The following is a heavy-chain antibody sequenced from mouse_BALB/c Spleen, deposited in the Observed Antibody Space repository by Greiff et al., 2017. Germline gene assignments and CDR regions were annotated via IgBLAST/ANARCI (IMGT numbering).Heavy chain of an antibody. D-gene: IGHD2-1*01. CDR3: ARKGGNYGFAY. Sequence: VELVGSAAGMARPWGSVKMFCKASGFTFSSYTMHWVKQRPGQGLEWIGYINPSSGYTEYNQKFKDKTTLTADKSSSTAYMQLSSLTSEDSAVYYCARKGGNYGFAYWGQGTLVTVSA. J-gene: IGHJ3*01. V-gene: IGHV1-4*02. CDR2: INPSSGYT. CDR1: GFTFSSYT.